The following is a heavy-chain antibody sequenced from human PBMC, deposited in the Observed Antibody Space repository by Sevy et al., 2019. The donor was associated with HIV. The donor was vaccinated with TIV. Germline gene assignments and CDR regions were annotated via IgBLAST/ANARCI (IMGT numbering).Heavy chain of an antibody. J-gene: IGHJ4*02. Sequence: GESLKISCAASGFTFSSHGMHWVRQAPGKGLEWVAVIYDDGRNKYYADFVKGRFTMSRDNSKNTLHLQMNSLRAEDTTLYYCARDSNEYGDYRLSYYFDYWGQGTLVTVSS. D-gene: IGHD4-17*01. CDR1: GFTFSSHG. CDR3: ARDSNEYGDYRLSYYFDY. CDR2: IYDDGRNK. V-gene: IGHV3-33*01.